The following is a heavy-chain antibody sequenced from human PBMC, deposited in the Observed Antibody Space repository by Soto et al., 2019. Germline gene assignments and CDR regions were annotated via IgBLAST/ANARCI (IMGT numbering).Heavy chain of an antibody. J-gene: IGHJ1*01. Sequence: QVQLVQSGAEVKKPGSSVKVSCKASGGTFSSYTISWVRQAPGQGLEWMGRLIPILGIANYAQKFQGRVTITADKSTSTAYMELSTLRAEDTAVYYCASETGTMIVEHCGQGTLVTVSS. V-gene: IGHV1-69*02. D-gene: IGHD3-22*01. CDR3: ASETGTMIVEH. CDR2: LIPILGIA. CDR1: GGTFSSYT.